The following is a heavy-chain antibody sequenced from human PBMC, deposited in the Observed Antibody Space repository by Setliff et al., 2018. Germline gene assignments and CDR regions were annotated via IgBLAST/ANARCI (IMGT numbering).Heavy chain of an antibody. CDR3: VKTHWDTWIRGAFDI. Sequence: GGSLRLSCAASGFTFSSYNMDWVRQAPGKGLEWVSYINSRSSTIFYADSVKGRFTISRDNAKNSLYLQMNGLRAEDTAVYYCVKTHWDTWIRGAFDIWGQGTMVTVSS. D-gene: IGHD3-10*01. CDR2: INSRSSTI. CDR1: GFTFSSYN. V-gene: IGHV3-48*04. J-gene: IGHJ3*02.